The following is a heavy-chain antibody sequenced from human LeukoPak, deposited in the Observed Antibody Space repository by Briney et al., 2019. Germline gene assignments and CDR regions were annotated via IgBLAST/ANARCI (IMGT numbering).Heavy chain of an antibody. CDR2: IYYSGST. CDR3: ARAICSGGSCRRANYYYMDV. D-gene: IGHD2-15*01. J-gene: IGHJ6*03. Sequence: KPSETLSLTCTVSGGSISSSSYYWSWIRQPPGKGLEWIGYIYYSGSTNYNPSLKSRVTMSVDTSKNQFSLKLSSVTAADTAVYYCARAICSGGSCRRANYYYMDVWGKGTTVTISS. CDR1: GGSISSSSYY. V-gene: IGHV4-61*01.